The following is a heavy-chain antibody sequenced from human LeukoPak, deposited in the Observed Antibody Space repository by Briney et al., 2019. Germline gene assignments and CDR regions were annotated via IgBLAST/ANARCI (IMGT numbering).Heavy chain of an antibody. CDR2: IYTSGST. D-gene: IGHD6-13*01. CDR1: GYSISSGYY. Sequence: SETLSLTCTVSGYSISSGYYWGWIRQPPGKGLEWIGYIYTSGSTNYNPSLKSRVTISVDTSKNQFSLKLSSVTAADTAVYYCARQEIAAAGDWFDPWGQGTLVTVSS. J-gene: IGHJ5*02. CDR3: ARQEIAAAGDWFDP. V-gene: IGHV4-38-2*02.